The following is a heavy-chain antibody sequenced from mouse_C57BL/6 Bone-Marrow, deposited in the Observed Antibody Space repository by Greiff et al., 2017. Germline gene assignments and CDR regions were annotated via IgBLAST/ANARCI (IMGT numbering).Heavy chain of an antibody. CDR1: GYTFTSYW. CDR3: THGNYFYWYFAV. V-gene: IGHV1-72*01. J-gene: IGHJ1*03. CDR2: IDPNRGGT. D-gene: IGHD2-1*01. Sequence: VQLKQPGAELVKPGASVKLSCKASGYTFTSYWMHWVKQRPGRCLEWIGRIDPNRGGTKYNEKFKSKVTLTVDKPSSTADMQLSSLTYEDSAVYYCTHGNYFYWYFAVWGTGTTVTVSS.